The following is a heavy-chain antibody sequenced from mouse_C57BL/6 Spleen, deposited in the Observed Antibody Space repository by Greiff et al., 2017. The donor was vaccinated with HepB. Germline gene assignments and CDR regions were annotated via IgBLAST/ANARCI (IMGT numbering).Heavy chain of an antibody. V-gene: IGHV1-15*01. CDR1: GYTFTDYE. CDR3: YYGSSYEYYYAMDY. CDR2: IDPETGGT. J-gene: IGHJ4*01. D-gene: IGHD1-1*01. Sequence: VKLQESGAELVRPGASVTLSCKASGYTFTDYEMHWVKQTPVHGLEWIGAIDPETGGTAYNQKFKGKAILTADKSSSTAYMELRSLTSEDSAVYYCYYGSSYEYYYAMDYWGQGTSVTVSS.